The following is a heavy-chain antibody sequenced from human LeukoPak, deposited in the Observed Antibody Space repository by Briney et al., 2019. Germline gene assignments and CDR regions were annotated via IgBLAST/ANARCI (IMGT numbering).Heavy chain of an antibody. J-gene: IGHJ4*02. CDR1: GFTFSNYA. Sequence: EGSLRLSCAASGFTFSNYAMSWVRQAPGRGLEWVSAISTSGGSTYYADSVKGRFTISRDNSKNTLHLQMNSLRAEDTAVYHCARQLGYCSDGSCYFDYWGQGTLVTVSS. CDR3: ARQLGYCSDGSCYFDY. V-gene: IGHV3-23*01. CDR2: ISTSGGST. D-gene: IGHD2-15*01.